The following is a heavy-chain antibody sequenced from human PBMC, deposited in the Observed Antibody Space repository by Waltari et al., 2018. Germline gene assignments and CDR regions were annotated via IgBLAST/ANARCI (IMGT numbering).Heavy chain of an antibody. Sequence: QVQLVQSGAEVKKPGASVKISCKTSDYTFTSSYVHRVRQAPGQGLEWMGIINPSGGSTIYAQKFQGRVTMTRDTSTSTVYMELSSLRSEDTAVYYCASDTGALWMDVWGQGTTVTVSS. V-gene: IGHV1-46*01. D-gene: IGHD2-21*01. J-gene: IGHJ6*02. CDR1: DYTFTSSY. CDR3: ASDTGALWMDV. CDR2: INPSGGST.